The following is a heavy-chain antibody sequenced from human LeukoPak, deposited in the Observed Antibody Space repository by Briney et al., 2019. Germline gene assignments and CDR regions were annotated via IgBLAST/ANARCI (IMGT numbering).Heavy chain of an antibody. J-gene: IGHJ4*02. V-gene: IGHV1-69*05. CDR2: IIPIFGTA. D-gene: IGHD6-13*01. CDR3: ARGVVGHSSSRYEDY. CDR1: GGTFSSYA. Sequence: SVKVSCKASGGTFSSYAISWVRQAPGQGLEWMGGIIPIFGTANYAQKFQGRVTITTDESTSTAYMELSSLRSEDTAVYYCARGVVGHSSSRYEDYWGQGTLVTVSS.